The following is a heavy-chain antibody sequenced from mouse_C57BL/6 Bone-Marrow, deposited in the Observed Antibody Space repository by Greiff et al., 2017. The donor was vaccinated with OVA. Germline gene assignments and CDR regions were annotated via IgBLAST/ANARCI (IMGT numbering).Heavy chain of an antibody. J-gene: IGHJ3*01. CDR3: ARRSYYGNDWFAY. Sequence: VQLQESGAELVKPGASVKMSCKASGYTFTSYWITWVKQRPGQGLEWIGDIYPGSGSTNYNEKFKSKATLTVDTSSSTAYMQLSSLTSEDSAVYYGARRSYYGNDWFAYWGQGTLVTVSA. V-gene: IGHV1-55*01. CDR1: GYTFTSYW. CDR2: IYPGSGST. D-gene: IGHD2-1*01.